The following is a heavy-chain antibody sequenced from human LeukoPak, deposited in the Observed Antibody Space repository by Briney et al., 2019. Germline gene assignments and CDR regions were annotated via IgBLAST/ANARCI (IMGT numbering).Heavy chain of an antibody. J-gene: IGHJ2*01. CDR2: IYSGGST. CDR1: GFTVSSNY. V-gene: IGHV3-53*01. CDR3: AREKAMVRGVISWYFDL. D-gene: IGHD3-10*01. Sequence: GGSLRLSCAASGFTVSSNYMSWARQAPGKGLEWVSVIYSGGSTYYADSVKGRFTISRDNSKNTLYLQMNSLRAEDTAVYYCAREKAMVRGVISWYFDLWGRGTLVTVSS.